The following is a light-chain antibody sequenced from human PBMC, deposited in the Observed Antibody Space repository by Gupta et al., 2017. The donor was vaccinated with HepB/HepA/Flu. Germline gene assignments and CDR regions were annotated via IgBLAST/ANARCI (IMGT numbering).Light chain of an antibody. J-gene: IGKJ4*01. CDR1: QGISSA. Sequence: AIQLTQSPSYLSASVGDRVTITCRASQGISSALAWYQQKPGNAPKLLIYDASSLDSGVPSRFSGSGSGTDFTLTITSLQPEDFATYYCQQVNNYPLTFGGGTKVEIK. CDR2: DAS. V-gene: IGKV1D-13*01. CDR3: QQVNNYPLT.